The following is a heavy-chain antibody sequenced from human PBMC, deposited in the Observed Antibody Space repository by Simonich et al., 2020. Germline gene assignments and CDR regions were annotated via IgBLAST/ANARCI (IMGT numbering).Heavy chain of an antibody. CDR1: GFTFSSYE. Sequence: EVQLVESGGGLVQPGGSLRLSCAASGFTFSSYEMNWVRQAPGKGLEWVSYISSSGSTIYYADSVKGRVTISRDNAKNALLLQMNSLRAEDTAVYYCARDFRLQLVEIGTYYYYGMDVWGQGTTVTVSS. CDR2: ISSSGSTI. J-gene: IGHJ6*02. V-gene: IGHV3-48*03. CDR3: ARDFRLQLVEIGTYYYYGMDV. D-gene: IGHD6-6*01.